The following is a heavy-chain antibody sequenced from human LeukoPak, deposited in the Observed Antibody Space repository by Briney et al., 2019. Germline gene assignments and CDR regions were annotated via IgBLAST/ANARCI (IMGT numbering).Heavy chain of an antibody. Sequence: GGSLRLSCAASGFTFSSYGMHWVRQAPGKGLEWVAFIRYDGSNKYYADSVKGRFTISRDNSKNTLYLQMNSLRAEDTAVYYCAKERYSSSGYYMDVWGKGTTVTVSS. CDR3: AKERYSSSGYYMDV. CDR1: GFTFSSYG. D-gene: IGHD6-13*01. V-gene: IGHV3-30*02. CDR2: IRYDGSNK. J-gene: IGHJ6*03.